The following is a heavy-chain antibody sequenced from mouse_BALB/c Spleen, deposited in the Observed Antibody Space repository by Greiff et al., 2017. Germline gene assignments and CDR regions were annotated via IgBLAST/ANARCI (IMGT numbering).Heavy chain of an antibody. Sequence: EVQVVESGGGLVQPGGSLTLSCAASGFTFSSFGMHWVRQAPEKGLEWVAYISSGSSTIYYADTVKGRFTISRDNTKNTLFLQMTSLRSEDTAMYYCARSGNYVKFAYWGQGTLVTVSA. D-gene: IGHD2-1*01. CDR3: ARSGNYVKFAY. V-gene: IGHV5-17*02. J-gene: IGHJ3*01. CDR1: GFTFSSFG. CDR2: ISSGSSTI.